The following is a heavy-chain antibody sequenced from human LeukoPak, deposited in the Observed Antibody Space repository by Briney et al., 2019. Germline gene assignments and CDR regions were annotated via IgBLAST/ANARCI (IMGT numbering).Heavy chain of an antibody. CDR1: RFSFSKYG. CDR3: AKDLYGDYGRGIDY. V-gene: IGHV3-30*02. J-gene: IGHJ4*02. Sequence: PGGSLRLSCAASRFSFSKYGMHWVRQAPGKGLEWVAFIRHDGTNKYYVDSVKGRFTISRDNSKNTLYLQMNSLRAEDTAVYYCAKDLYGDYGRGIDYWGQGTLVTVSS. D-gene: IGHD4-17*01. CDR2: IRHDGTNK.